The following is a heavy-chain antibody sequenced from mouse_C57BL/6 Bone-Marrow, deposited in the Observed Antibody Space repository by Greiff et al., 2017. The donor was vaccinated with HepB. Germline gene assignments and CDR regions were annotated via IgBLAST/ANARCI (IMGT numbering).Heavy chain of an antibody. V-gene: IGHV2-6*01. D-gene: IGHD2-13*01. Sequence: QVQLKESGPGLVAPSQCLSITCTVSGFSLTSYGVDWVRQSPGKGLEWLGVIWGVGSTNYNSALKSRLSISKDNSKSQVFLKVNNLQTDDTAMYDCERIYNADAWFAYEGQGTVVTVSA. CDR2: IWGVGST. J-gene: IGHJ3*01. CDR1: GFSLTSYG. CDR3: ERIYNADAWFAY.